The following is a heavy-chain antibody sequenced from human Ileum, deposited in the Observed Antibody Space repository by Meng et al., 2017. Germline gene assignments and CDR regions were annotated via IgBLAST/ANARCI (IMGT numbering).Heavy chain of an antibody. Sequence: GESLKISCASSGFTFSTKGMQWVRQAPGKGLEWVASIWNDGSAKYYAESVKGRFTISRDNSRNTLSLQMSSLRAEDTAVYYCARASYGGVLDYWGQGALVTVSS. V-gene: IGHV3-33*01. CDR1: GFTFSTKG. J-gene: IGHJ4*02. CDR2: IWNDGSAK. CDR3: ARASYGGVLDY. D-gene: IGHD3-10*01.